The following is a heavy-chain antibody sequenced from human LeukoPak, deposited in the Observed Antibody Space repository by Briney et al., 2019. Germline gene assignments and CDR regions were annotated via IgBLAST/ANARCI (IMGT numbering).Heavy chain of an antibody. CDR1: GGSISSGSYY. Sequence: SQTLSLTCTVSGGSISSGSYYWSWIRQPAGKGLEWIGRIYTSGSTNYNPSLKSRVTISVDTSKNQFSLKLSSVTAADTAVYYCARRRLGGPRHDAFDIWGQGTMVTVSS. D-gene: IGHD1-26*01. CDR3: ARRRLGGPRHDAFDI. J-gene: IGHJ3*02. V-gene: IGHV4-61*02. CDR2: IYTSGST.